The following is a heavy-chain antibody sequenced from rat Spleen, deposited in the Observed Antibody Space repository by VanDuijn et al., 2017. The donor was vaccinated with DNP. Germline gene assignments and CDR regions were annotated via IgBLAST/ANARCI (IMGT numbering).Heavy chain of an antibody. V-gene: IGHV5-31*01. D-gene: IGHD5-1*01. CDR1: GFTLNKYW. CDR2: IINSDGNT. J-gene: IGHJ2*01. CDR3: TRQLGLDY. Sequence: EVQLVESGGGLVQPGGSLTLSCTASGFTLNKYWMTWIRQAPGKGLEWIASIINSDGNTYYPASVKGRFTISRDDAKNSLYLQMNSLRSEDTATYYCTRQLGLDYWGQGVMVTVSS.